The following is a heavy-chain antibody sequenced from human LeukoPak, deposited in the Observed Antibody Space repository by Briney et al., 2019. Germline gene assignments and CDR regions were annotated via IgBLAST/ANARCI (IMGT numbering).Heavy chain of an antibody. D-gene: IGHD3-22*01. J-gene: IGHJ4*02. CDR2: ISGSGGST. CDR3: AKAVGTTGYYYVGDY. Sequence: PGRSLRLSCAASGFTFSSYAMHWVRQAPGKGLEWVSTISGSGGSTSYADSVKGRFTISRDNSKNTLYLQVSSLRAEDTAVYYCAKAVGTTGYYYVGDYWGQGTLVTVSS. CDR1: GFTFSSYA. V-gene: IGHV3-23*01.